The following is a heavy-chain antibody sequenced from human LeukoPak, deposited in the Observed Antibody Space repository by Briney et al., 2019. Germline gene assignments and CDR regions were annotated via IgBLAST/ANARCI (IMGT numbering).Heavy chain of an antibody. Sequence: PSETLSLTCAVYGGSFSGYYWSWIRQPPGKGLEWIGEINHSGSTNYNPSLKSRVTISVDTSKNQFSLKLSSVTAADTAVYYCARLHCSGGSCYLYFDYWGQGTLVTVSS. CDR1: GGSFSGYY. CDR2: INHSGST. J-gene: IGHJ4*02. CDR3: ARLHCSGGSCYLYFDY. V-gene: IGHV4-34*01. D-gene: IGHD2-15*01.